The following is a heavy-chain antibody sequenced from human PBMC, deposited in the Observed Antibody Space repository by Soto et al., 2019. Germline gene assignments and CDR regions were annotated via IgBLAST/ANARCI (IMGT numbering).Heavy chain of an antibody. Sequence: QVQLVESGGGLVKPGGSLRLSCAASGFTFSDYYMSWIRQAPGKGLEWVSYISSSSSYTNYADSVKGRFTISRDNAKNPLYLKRNSRRAEATAVYYCTNPPAARRRSYSGMDVWGKGTTVTVSS. CDR3: TNPPAARRRSYSGMDV. J-gene: IGHJ6*04. V-gene: IGHV3-11*06. CDR2: ISSSSSYT. D-gene: IGHD6-6*01. CDR1: GFTFSDYY.